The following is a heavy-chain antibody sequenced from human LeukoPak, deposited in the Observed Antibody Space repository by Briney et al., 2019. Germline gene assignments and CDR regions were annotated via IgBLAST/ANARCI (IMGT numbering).Heavy chain of an antibody. J-gene: IGHJ4*02. D-gene: IGHD5-18*01. CDR1: GFTFSSYG. CDR2: IWYDGSNK. CDR3: AKAQDTAMALDY. Sequence: GGSLRLSCAASGFTFSSYGMHWVRQAPGKGLEWVAVIWYDGSNKYYADSVKGRFTISRDNSKNTLYLQMNSLRAEDTAVYYCAKAQDTAMALDYWGQGTLVAVSS. V-gene: IGHV3-33*06.